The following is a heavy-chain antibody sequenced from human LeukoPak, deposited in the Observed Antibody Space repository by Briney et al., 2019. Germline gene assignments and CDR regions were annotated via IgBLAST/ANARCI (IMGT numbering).Heavy chain of an antibody. CDR3: ARERGSYPGDFDY. V-gene: IGHV3-30-3*01. CDR2: ISYDGSNK. J-gene: IGHJ4*02. CDR1: GFTFSSYA. Sequence: PGGSLRLSCAASGFTFSSYAMHWVRQAPGKGLEWVAVISYDGSNKYYADSVKGRFTISRDNSKNTLYLQMNSLRAEDTAVYYCARERGSYPGDFDYWGQGTLVTVSS. D-gene: IGHD1-26*01.